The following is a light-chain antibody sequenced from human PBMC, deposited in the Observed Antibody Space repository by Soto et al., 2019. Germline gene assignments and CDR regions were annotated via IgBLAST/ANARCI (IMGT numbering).Light chain of an antibody. CDR2: AAS. CDR3: QQYYSYPQFT. CDR1: QGISSY. Sequence: AIRMTQSPSSLSASTGDRVTITCRASQGISSYLAWYQQKPGKAPKLLIYAASTLQSGVPSRFSGSGSGTDFTLLISCLQSEDFATYYCQQYYSYPQFTFGPGTKVDIK. J-gene: IGKJ3*01. V-gene: IGKV1-8*01.